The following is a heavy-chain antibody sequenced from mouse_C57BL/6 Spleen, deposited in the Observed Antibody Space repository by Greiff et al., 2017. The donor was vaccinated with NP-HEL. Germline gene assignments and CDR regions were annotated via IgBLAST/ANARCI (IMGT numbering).Heavy chain of an antibody. CDR1: GYTFTSYW. D-gene: IGHD2-5*01. Sequence: VQLQQSGAELVKPGASVKLSCKASGYTFTSYWMHWVKQRPGRGLEWIGRIDPNSGGTKYNEKFKSKATLTVDKPSSTAYMQLSSLTSEDSAGYYGARSSNWKPYGYFDVWGTGTTVTVSS. V-gene: IGHV1-72*01. CDR2: IDPNSGGT. J-gene: IGHJ1*03. CDR3: ARSSNWKPYGYFDV.